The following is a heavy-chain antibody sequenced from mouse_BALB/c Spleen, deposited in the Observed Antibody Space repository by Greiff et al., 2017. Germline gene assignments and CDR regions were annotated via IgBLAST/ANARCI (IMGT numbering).Heavy chain of an antibody. D-gene: IGHD2-3*01. CDR3: ARRRDGYFDY. V-gene: IGHV5-9-3*01. Sequence: EVHLVESGGGLVKPGGSLKLSCAASGFTFSSYAMSWVRQTPEKRLEWVATISSGGSYTYYPDSVKGRFTISRDNAKNTLYLQMSSLRSEDTAMYYCARRRDGYFDYWGQGTTLTVSS. J-gene: IGHJ2*01. CDR1: GFTFSSYA. CDR2: ISSGGSYT.